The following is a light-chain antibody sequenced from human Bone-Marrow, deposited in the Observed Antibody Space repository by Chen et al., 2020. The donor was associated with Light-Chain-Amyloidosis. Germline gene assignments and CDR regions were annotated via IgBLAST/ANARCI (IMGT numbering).Light chain of an antibody. CDR3: QSADSSGTYEVI. V-gene: IGLV3-25*03. J-gene: IGLJ2*01. CDR2: RDT. Sequence: SYELPQPPSVSGSPGQTARITCPGDDLPRKYAYWYQQKPGQAPVLVIHRDTERPSGISERFSGSSSGTTATLTISGVQAEDEADYHCQSADSSGTYEVIFGGGTKLTVL. CDR1: DLPRKY.